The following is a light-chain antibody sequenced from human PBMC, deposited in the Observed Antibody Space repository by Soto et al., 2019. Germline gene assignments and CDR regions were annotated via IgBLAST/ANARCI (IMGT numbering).Light chain of an antibody. V-gene: IGKV3-20*01. CDR1: QTVNNNY. J-gene: IGKJ4*01. CDR3: QQYGSSPLT. CDR2: GAS. Sequence: ELELTQSPGTLSLSPGDRATLSCRASQTVNNNYLAWYQQIPGQAPRLLISGASGRATGTPDRFSGSASGTDFTLTISSLEPEDFAVYYCQQYGSSPLTFGRGTKVDIK.